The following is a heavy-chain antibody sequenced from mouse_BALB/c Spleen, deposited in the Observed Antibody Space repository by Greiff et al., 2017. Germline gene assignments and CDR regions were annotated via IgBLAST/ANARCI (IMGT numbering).Heavy chain of an antibody. CDR3: ARSEGRGMITTSDEFAY. V-gene: IGHV1-87*01. CDR1: GYTFTSYW. D-gene: IGHD2-4*01. CDR2: IYPGDGDT. Sequence: QVQLKQSGAELARPGASVKLSCKASGYTFTSYWMQWVKQRPGQGLEWIGAIYPGDGDTRYTQKFKGKATLTADKSSSTAYMQLSSLASEDSAVYYCARSEGRGMITTSDEFAYWGQGTLVTVSA. J-gene: IGHJ3*01.